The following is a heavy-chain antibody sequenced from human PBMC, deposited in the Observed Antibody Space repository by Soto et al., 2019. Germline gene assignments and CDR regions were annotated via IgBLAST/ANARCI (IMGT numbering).Heavy chain of an antibody. CDR2: MNPNSGNT. V-gene: IGHV1-8*01. CDR1: GYTFTSYD. D-gene: IGHD2-2*01. Sequence: ASVKVSCKASGYTFTSYDINWVRQATGQGLEWMGWMNPNSGNTGYAQKFQGRVTMTRNTSISTAYMELSSLRSEDTAVYYCARAKIGYCSSTRCYYWFDPWGQGTLVTVSS. J-gene: IGHJ5*02. CDR3: ARAKIGYCSSTRCYYWFDP.